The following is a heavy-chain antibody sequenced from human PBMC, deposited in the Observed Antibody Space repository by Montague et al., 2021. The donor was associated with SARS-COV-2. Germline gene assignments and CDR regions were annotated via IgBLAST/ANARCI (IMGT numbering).Heavy chain of an antibody. V-gene: IGHV4-34*01. CDR2: INHSGST. D-gene: IGHD3-10*01. J-gene: IGHJ6*02. CDR1: GGSFSGYY. Sequence: SETLSLTCAVYGGSFSGYYWSWIRQPPGKGLEWIGEINHSGSTNYNPSLKSRVTISVDTSKNKFSLKLRSVTAADTAVYYCARVRYYGSGTSLGMDVWGQGTTVTVSS. CDR3: ARVRYYGSGTSLGMDV.